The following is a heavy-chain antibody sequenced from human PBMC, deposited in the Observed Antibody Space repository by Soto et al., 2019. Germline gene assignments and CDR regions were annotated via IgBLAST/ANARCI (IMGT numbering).Heavy chain of an antibody. V-gene: IGHV1-69*01. J-gene: IGHJ6*02. CDR2: IIPIFGTA. D-gene: IGHD2-21*02. Sequence: QVQLVQSGAEVKKPGSSVKVSCKASGGTFSSYAISWVRQAPGQGLEWMGGIIPIFGTANYAQKFQGRVTITADESTSTAYRELSSLRSEDTAVYYCASAVGLLPHDYSYYYGMDVWGQGTTVTVSS. CDR1: GGTFSSYA. CDR3: ASAVGLLPHDYSYYYGMDV.